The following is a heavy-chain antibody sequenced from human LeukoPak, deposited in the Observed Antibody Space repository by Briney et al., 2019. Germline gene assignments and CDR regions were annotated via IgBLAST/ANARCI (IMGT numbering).Heavy chain of an antibody. Sequence: ASVKVSCKASGYTFTGYYMHWVRQAPGQGLEWMGWIKPNSGGTYYAQKFQGRVTMTSDTSISSAYMELSRLRSDDRAVYYCARDLYGGTSATFDYWGQGTLVTVSS. J-gene: IGHJ4*02. CDR2: IKPNSGGT. CDR3: ARDLYGGTSATFDY. CDR1: GYTFTGYY. D-gene: IGHD4-23*01. V-gene: IGHV1-2*02.